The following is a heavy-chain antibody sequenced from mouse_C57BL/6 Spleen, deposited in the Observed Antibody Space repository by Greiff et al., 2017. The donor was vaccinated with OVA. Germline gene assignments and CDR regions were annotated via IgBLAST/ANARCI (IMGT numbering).Heavy chain of an antibody. V-gene: IGHV5-17*01. CDR2: ISSGSSTI. CDR3: ARPGGSSQFAY. Sequence: EVQRVESGGGLVKPGGSLKLSCAASGFTFSDYGMHWVRQAPEKGLEWVAYISSGSSTIYYADTVKGRFTISRDNAKNTLFLQMTSLRSEDTAMDYCARPGGSSQFAYWGQGTLVTVSA. D-gene: IGHD1-1*01. J-gene: IGHJ3*01. CDR1: GFTFSDYG.